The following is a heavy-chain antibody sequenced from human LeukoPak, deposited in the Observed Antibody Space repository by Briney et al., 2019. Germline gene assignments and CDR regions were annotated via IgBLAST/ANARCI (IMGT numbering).Heavy chain of an antibody. V-gene: IGHV3-23*01. CDR1: GFTFSRNG. CDR3: AREDSSSSGVGYYYYMDV. J-gene: IGHJ6*03. CDR2: ISGSGGNT. Sequence: GGSLRLSCAASGFTFSRNGMTWVRQAPGKGLEWVSAISGSGGNTYYADSVKGRFTISRDNAKNSLYVQMNSLRAEDTAVYYCAREDSSSSGVGYYYYMDVWGKGTTVTVSS. D-gene: IGHD6-6*01.